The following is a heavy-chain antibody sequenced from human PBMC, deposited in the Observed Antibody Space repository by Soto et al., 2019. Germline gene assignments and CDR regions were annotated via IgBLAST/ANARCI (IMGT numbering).Heavy chain of an antibody. Sequence: GGSLRLSCEASGFTISECSMNWVRQAPGKGLEWLAYITIRTGNVLYADSVRGRFTISADNAENSVILQMNSLRDEDSAVFFCVRDRDLYRDMFHADLWGQGTLVTISS. CDR1: GFTISECS. CDR2: ITIRTGNV. D-gene: IGHD3-10*02. CDR3: VRDRDLYRDMFHADL. V-gene: IGHV3-48*02. J-gene: IGHJ4*01.